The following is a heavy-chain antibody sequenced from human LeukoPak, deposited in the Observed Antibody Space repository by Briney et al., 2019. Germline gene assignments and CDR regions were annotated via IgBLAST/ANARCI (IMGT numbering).Heavy chain of an antibody. D-gene: IGHD2-8*01. Sequence: PGGSLRLSCAASGFTFTTCWMHWVRQAPGKGLGWVSRINSDGSDTTYADSVKGRFTISRDNAKNTLYLQMNSLRAEDTAVYYCARGTNGIWSFDYWGQGTLVTVSS. V-gene: IGHV3-74*01. CDR1: GFTFTTCW. CDR3: ARGTNGIWSFDY. J-gene: IGHJ4*02. CDR2: INSDGSDT.